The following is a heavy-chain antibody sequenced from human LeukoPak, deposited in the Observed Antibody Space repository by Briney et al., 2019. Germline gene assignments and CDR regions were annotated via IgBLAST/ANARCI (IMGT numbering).Heavy chain of an antibody. CDR2: IYAGGKT. CDR3: ARGVSGFWLSFDF. D-gene: IGHD3-10*01. V-gene: IGHV4-4*09. J-gene: IGHJ4*02. CDR1: GGSIRSYY. Sequence: SETLSLTCTVSGGSIRSYYWTWIRQAPGKGLEWIGYIYAGGKTRSSPSHESRVSISVDTSKNQFSLKLASVTAADTAAYYCARGVSGFWLSFDFWGQGALVSVSS.